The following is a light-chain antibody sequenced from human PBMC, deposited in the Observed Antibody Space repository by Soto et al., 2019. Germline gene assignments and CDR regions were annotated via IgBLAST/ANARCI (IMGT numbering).Light chain of an antibody. CDR1: QGISSA. Sequence: AIQLTQSPSSLSASVGDRVTISCRASQGISSALAWYQQKPGKTPKVLIYDASTLESGVPSRFSGSGSGTDFTLTINSLQPEDFATYYCQQFNIYPRTFGGGTKLEIK. CDR2: DAS. V-gene: IGKV1-13*02. J-gene: IGKJ4*01. CDR3: QQFNIYPRT.